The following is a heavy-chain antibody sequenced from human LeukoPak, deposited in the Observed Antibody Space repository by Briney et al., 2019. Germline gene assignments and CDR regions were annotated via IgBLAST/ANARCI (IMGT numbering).Heavy chain of an antibody. CDR3: AREGEGVDTAMVTYDFDY. Sequence: TGGSLRLSCAASGFTFSSYSMNWVRQAPGKGLEWVSSISSSSSYIYYADSVKGRFTISRDSAKNSLYPQMNSLRAEDTAVYYCAREGEGVDTAMVTYDFDYWGQGTLVTVSS. J-gene: IGHJ4*02. V-gene: IGHV3-21*01. CDR1: GFTFSSYS. D-gene: IGHD5-18*01. CDR2: ISSSSSYI.